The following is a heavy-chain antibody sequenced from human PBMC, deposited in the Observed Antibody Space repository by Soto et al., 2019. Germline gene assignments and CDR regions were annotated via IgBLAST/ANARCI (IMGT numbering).Heavy chain of an antibody. CDR1: GFTFSSYA. V-gene: IGHV3-23*01. Sequence: PGGSLRLSCAASGFTFSSYAMSWVRQAPGKGLEWVSAISGSGGSTYYADSVKGRFTISRDNSKNTLYLQMNSLRAEDTAVYYCAKTPLGWIQYNPGPHWFDPWGQGTPVTVSS. J-gene: IGHJ5*02. D-gene: IGHD5-18*01. CDR3: AKTPLGWIQYNPGPHWFDP. CDR2: ISGSGGST.